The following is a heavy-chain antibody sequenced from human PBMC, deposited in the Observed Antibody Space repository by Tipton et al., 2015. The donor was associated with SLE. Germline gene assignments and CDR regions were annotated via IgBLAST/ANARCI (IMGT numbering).Heavy chain of an antibody. CDR1: GGSFSDYS. CDR3: ARAGSSGWYGY. V-gene: IGHV4-34*01. J-gene: IGHJ4*02. CDR2: INHSGST. D-gene: IGHD6-19*01. Sequence: TLSLTCTIYGGSFSDYSWSWIRQPPGKGLEWIGEINHSGSTTYHPSLKSPVTISVDTSKNQFSLKLSSVTAADTAVYYCARAGSSGWYGYWGQGTLVTVSS.